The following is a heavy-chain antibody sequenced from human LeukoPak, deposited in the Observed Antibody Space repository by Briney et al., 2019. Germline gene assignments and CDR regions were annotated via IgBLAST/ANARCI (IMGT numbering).Heavy chain of an antibody. CDR3: ARGSIRPADFDY. J-gene: IGHJ4*02. D-gene: IGHD1-1*01. CDR2: ISYDGSNK. V-gene: IGHV3-30*04. CDR1: GFTFSSYA. Sequence: PGRSLRLSCAASGFTFSSYAMHWVRQAPGKGLEWVAVISYDGSNKYYADSVKGRFTISRDNAKNSLYLQMNSLRAEDTAVYYCARGSIRPADFDYWGQGTLVTVSS.